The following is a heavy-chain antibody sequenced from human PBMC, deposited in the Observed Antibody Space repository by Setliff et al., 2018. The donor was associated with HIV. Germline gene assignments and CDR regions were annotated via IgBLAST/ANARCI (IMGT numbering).Heavy chain of an antibody. V-gene: IGHV3-11*04. CDR3: ARDKEGYYYYYMDV. Sequence: GGSLRLSCASSGFTFSDYYMSWIRQAPGKGLEWLSYISSSGSSLYYADSVKGRFTISRDNAKNSLYLQMNSLRAEDTAVYYCARDKEGYYYYYMDVWGKGTTVTVSS. CDR2: ISSSGSSL. J-gene: IGHJ6*03. CDR1: GFTFSDYY.